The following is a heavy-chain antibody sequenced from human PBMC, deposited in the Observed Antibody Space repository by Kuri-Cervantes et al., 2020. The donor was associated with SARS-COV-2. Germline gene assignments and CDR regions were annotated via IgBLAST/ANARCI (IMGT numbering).Heavy chain of an antibody. CDR2: IYYTGST. CDR3: ARRYYDFWSGYYSPYYYYGMDV. V-gene: IGHV4-59*08. CDR1: GGSISSYY. Sequence: GSLRLSCTVSGGSISSYYWSWIRQPPGKGLEWIGYIYYTGSTNYNPSLKSRVTISVDTSKNQFSLKLSSVTAADTAVYYCARRYYDFWSGYYSPYYYYGMDVWGQGTTVTVSS. D-gene: IGHD3-3*01. J-gene: IGHJ6*02.